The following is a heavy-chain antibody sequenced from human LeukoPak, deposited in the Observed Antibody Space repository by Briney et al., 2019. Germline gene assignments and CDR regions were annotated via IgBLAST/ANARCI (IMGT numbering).Heavy chain of an antibody. V-gene: IGHV1-69*06. CDR1: GGTFSSYA. D-gene: IGHD5-12*01. Sequence: GSSVKVSCKASGGTFSSYAISWVRRAPGQGLEWMGGIIPIFGTANYAQKFQGRVTITADKSTSTAYMELSSLRSEDTAVYYCARGPPSGYDYDYWGQGTLVTVSS. J-gene: IGHJ4*02. CDR2: IIPIFGTA. CDR3: ARGPPSGYDYDY.